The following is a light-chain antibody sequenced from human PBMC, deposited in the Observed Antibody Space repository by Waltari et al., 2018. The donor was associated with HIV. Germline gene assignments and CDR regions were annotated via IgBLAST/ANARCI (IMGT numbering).Light chain of an antibody. J-gene: IGLJ3*02. CDR2: SSN. CDR1: TGAVTTSPY. CDR3: LLYYGGRRPSWV. Sequence: VVTQEPSLTVSPGGIVTLTCASTTGAVTTSPYPSWLLQRPGQPPRPLIFSSNKRNSWTPEHISGSLLGDKAVLTLSPVQSEDEADYFCLLYYGGRRPSWVFGGGTKLTVL. V-gene: IGLV7-43*01.